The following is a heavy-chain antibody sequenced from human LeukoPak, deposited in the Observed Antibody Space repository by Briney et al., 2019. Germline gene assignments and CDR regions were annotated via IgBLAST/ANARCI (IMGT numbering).Heavy chain of an antibody. D-gene: IGHD3/OR15-3a*01. CDR2: ISGSSRYT. V-gene: IGHV3-11*06. Sequence: LRLSCAASGITFSDYYKSWIDQAPGKELEWVAYISGSSRYTDYADSVKGRFTISRDNAKKSLYLQMSSLRAEDTAVYYCARGKDSPGYWGQGTLVNVSS. CDR1: GITFSDYY. CDR3: ARGKDSPGY. J-gene: IGHJ4*02.